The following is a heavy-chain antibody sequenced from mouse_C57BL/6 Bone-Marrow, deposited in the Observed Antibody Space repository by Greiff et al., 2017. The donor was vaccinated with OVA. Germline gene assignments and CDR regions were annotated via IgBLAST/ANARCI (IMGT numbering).Heavy chain of an antibody. CDR2: IRNKANGYTT. D-gene: IGHD2-3*01. Sequence: EVKVIESGGGLVQPGGSLSLSCAASGFTFTDYYMSWVRQPPGKALEWLGFIRNKANGYTTEYSASVKGRFTISRDNSQSILYLQMNALRAEDSATYYCARLGDGYPAWFAYWGQGTLVTVSA. CDR3: ARLGDGYPAWFAY. CDR1: GFTFTDYY. V-gene: IGHV7-3*01. J-gene: IGHJ3*01.